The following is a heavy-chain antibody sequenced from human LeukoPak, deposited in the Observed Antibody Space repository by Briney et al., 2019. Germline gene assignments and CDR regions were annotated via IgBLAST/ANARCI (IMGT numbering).Heavy chain of an antibody. CDR3: ASHGATTPMDY. J-gene: IGHJ4*02. Sequence: SETLSLTCAVSGYSISSGYYWGWIRQPPGKGLEWIGSIYHSGSTYYNPSLKSRVTISVDTSKNQFSLKLSSVTAADTAVYYCASHGATTPMDYWGQGTLVTVSS. D-gene: IGHD5-12*01. CDR1: GYSISSGYY. V-gene: IGHV4-38-2*01. CDR2: IYHSGST.